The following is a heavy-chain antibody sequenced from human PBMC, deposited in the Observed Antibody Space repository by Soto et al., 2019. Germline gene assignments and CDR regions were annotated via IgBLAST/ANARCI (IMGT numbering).Heavy chain of an antibody. CDR3: ARYYNFFWYFDC. D-gene: IGHD1-1*01. Sequence: SETLSLTCTVSGGSIRSYYWSWIRQSPGKGLEWIGYIYNSASTNYNPSLKSRVTISVDTSKNQFSLKLSSVTAADTAVYYCARYYNFFWYFDCWGQGAQVTVSS. V-gene: IGHV4-59*01. J-gene: IGHJ4*02. CDR2: IYNSAST. CDR1: GGSIRSYY.